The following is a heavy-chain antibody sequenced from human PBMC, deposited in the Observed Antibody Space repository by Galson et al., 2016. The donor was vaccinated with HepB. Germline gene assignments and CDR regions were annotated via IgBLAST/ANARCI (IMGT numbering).Heavy chain of an antibody. J-gene: IGHJ4*02. CDR3: AVGYGGNSAFDS. CDR2: IYHSGRT. CDR1: GGSISSRNW. D-gene: IGHD4-23*01. Sequence: ETLSLTCAVSGGSISSRNWWNWVRQPPGKGLEWIGEIYHSGRTNYSPSLKSRVTMSVDKSKNQFSLRLNSVTAADTAVYYCAVGYGGNSAFDSWGQGTLATVSS. V-gene: IGHV4-4*02.